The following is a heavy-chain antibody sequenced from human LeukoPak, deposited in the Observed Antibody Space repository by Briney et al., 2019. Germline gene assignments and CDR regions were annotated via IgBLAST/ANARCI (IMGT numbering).Heavy chain of an antibody. D-gene: IGHD2-15*01. J-gene: IGHJ4*02. Sequence: PSETLSLTCAVSGYSIGSGYYWGWIRQPPGKGLEWIGSIYHSGSTYYNPSLKSRVTISVDTSKNQFSLKLSSVTAADTAVYYCARHDCSGGSCYHIDYWGQGTLVTVSS. V-gene: IGHV4-38-2*01. CDR3: ARHDCSGGSCYHIDY. CDR2: IYHSGST. CDR1: GYSIGSGYY.